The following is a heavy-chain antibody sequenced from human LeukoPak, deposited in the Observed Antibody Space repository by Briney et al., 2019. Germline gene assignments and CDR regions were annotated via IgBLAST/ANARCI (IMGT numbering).Heavy chain of an antibody. V-gene: IGHV4-59*02. CDR2: VYYSGST. J-gene: IGHJ4*02. CDR1: GGSVSGYY. CDR3: ARDFSGSGHFDY. Sequence: SETLSLTCVVSGGSVSGYYWGWIRQPPGRGLEWIGYVYYSGSTNYNPSFKSRITISVDTSRNQFSLKLSSVTAADTAVYYCARDFSGSGHFDYWGQGTLVTVSS. D-gene: IGHD2-15*01.